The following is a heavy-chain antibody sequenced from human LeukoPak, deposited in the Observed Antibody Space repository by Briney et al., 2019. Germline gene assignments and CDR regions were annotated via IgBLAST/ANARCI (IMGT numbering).Heavy chain of an antibody. CDR2: IYTSGST. J-gene: IGHJ5*02. CDR3: ARDGSGWLNWFDP. V-gene: IGHV4-61*02. CDR1: GGSISSGTYY. Sequence: SQTLSLTCTVPGGSISSGTYYWSWIRQPAGKGLEWIGRIYTSGSTNYNPSLKSRVTISLDPSKNQFSLKLSSVTAADTAVYYCARDGSGWLNWFDPWGQGTLVTVSS. D-gene: IGHD6-19*01.